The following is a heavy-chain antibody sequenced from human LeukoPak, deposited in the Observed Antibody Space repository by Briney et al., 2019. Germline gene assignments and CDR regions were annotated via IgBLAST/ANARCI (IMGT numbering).Heavy chain of an antibody. V-gene: IGHV3-7*01. D-gene: IGHD3-16*01. J-gene: IGHJ3*02. CDR1: GFTFSNCW. Sequence: GGSLRLSCAASGFTFSNCWMNWVRQAPGKGLEWVANINQDGSTKQYVGSVKGRFAIFRDNAKNSLYLQMNSLRVDDTAVYFCTGEGGESGFDIWGQGTLVSVSS. CDR3: TGEGGESGFDI. CDR2: INQDGSTK.